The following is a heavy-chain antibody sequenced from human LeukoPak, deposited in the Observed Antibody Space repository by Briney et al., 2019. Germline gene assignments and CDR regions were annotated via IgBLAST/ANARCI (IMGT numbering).Heavy chain of an antibody. D-gene: IGHD3-10*01. J-gene: IGHJ4*02. CDR1: GFTFSSSA. CDR3: AKLFYSSGMYHFDY. Sequence: GGSQRLSCATSGFTFSSSAMSWVRQAPGQGLAWVSTISGSGGGTYYADSVKGRFTISRDNSNNTLYLQMNSLRAEDTAVFYCAKLFYSSGMYHFDYWGQGTLVTVSS. CDR2: ISGSGGGT. V-gene: IGHV3-23*01.